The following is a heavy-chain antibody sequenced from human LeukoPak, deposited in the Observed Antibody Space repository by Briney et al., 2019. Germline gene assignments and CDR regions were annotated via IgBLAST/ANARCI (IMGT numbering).Heavy chain of an antibody. V-gene: IGHV4-34*01. J-gene: IGHJ3*01. CDR1: GWSLSGYL. D-gene: IGHD3-22*01. CDR3: ARHAKVSGYDYGRKAFDV. CDR2: INDSGRT. Sequence: PSETLSLTCAVYGWSLSGYLWSWIRQPPGKGLEWIGEINDSGRTNYNPPLKSRVTIFVDTSKNQLSLNVISVTAADTAVYYCARHAKVSGYDYGRKAFDVWGQGTMVTVSS.